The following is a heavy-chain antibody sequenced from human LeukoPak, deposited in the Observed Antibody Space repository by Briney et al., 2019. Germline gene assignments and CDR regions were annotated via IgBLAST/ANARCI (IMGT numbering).Heavy chain of an antibody. CDR2: INPNSGGT. CDR1: GYTFTTYV. CDR3: ARALVRITMVRGAPTPGY. V-gene: IGHV1-2*02. J-gene: IGHJ4*02. D-gene: IGHD3-10*01. Sequence: ASVKVSCKTSGYTFTTYVFNWVRQAPGQGLEWMGWINPNSGGTNYAQKFQGRVTMTRDTSISTAYMELSRLRSDDTAVYYCARALVRITMVRGAPTPGYWGQGTLVTVSS.